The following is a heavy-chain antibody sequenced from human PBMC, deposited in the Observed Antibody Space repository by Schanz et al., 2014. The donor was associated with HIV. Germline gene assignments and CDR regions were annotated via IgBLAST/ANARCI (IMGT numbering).Heavy chain of an antibody. Sequence: QVQLQESGPGLVKPSETLSLTCAVYGGSLNGYYWTWIRQPPGKGLEWIGEINHSGSTNYNPSLKSRATIPIDTPKRHFPLNLPSVTAADTAIYYCARLKTNVFDPTFYFDAWGPGNLVTVSA. CDR1: GGSLNGYY. V-gene: IGHV4-34*10. D-gene: IGHD3-16*01. J-gene: IGHJ4*02. CDR2: INHSGST. CDR3: ARLKTNVFDPTFYFDA.